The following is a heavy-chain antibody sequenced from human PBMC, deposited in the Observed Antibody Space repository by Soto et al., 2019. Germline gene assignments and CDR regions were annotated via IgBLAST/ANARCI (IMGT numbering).Heavy chain of an antibody. CDR2: IIPIFGTA. J-gene: IGHJ4*02. CDR1: GGTFSSYA. Sequence: SVKVSCKASGGTFSSYAISWVRQAPGQGLEWMGGIIPIFGTANYAQKFQGRVTITADESTSTAYMELSSLRSEYTAVYYCARTYDSSGYYDYWGQGTLVTVSS. CDR3: ARTYDSSGYYDY. V-gene: IGHV1-69*13. D-gene: IGHD3-22*01.